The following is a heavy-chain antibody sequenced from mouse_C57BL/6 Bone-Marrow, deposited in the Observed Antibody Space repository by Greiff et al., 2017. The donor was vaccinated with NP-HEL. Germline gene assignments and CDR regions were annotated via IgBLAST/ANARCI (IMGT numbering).Heavy chain of an antibody. V-gene: IGHV1-54*01. Sequence: QVQLQQSGAELVRPGTSVKVSCKASGYAFTNYLIEWVKQRPGQGLEWIGVINPGSGGTNYNEKFKGKATLTADKSSSTAYMQLSSLTSEDSAVYFCATGGAAQATEGFAYWGQGTLVTVSS. CDR3: ATGGAAQATEGFAY. J-gene: IGHJ3*01. CDR1: GYAFTNYL. CDR2: INPGSGGT. D-gene: IGHD3-2*02.